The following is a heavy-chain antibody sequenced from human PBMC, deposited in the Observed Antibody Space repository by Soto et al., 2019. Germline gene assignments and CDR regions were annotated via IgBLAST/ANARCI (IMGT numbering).Heavy chain of an antibody. Sequence: QVQLVQSGAEVKKPGASVKVSCKASGYTFTGYYMHWVRQAPGQGLEWMGWINPNSGGTNYAQKFKGGVTMTREASISTAYMELSRLRSDDTAVYYCAREFGEVSPRHGFDYWGQGTLVTVSS. V-gene: IGHV1-2*02. CDR3: AREFGEVSPRHGFDY. CDR2: INPNSGGT. D-gene: IGHD3-10*01. CDR1: GYTFTGYY. J-gene: IGHJ4*02.